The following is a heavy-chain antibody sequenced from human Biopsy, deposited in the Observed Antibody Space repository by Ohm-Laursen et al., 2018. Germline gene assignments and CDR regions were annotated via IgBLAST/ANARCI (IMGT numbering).Heavy chain of an antibody. J-gene: IGHJ6*02. CDR2: INSDGSST. D-gene: IGHD3-16*01. Sequence: SLRLSCAASEFIFSRFWMYWVRQAPGKGLVWVSRINSDGSSTNYADAVKGRITISRDNAKNTVFLQMNSLRAEDTAVYYCATSGAAGSWGSYYGMDVWGQGTTVTVSS. V-gene: IGHV3-74*01. CDR3: ATSGAAGSWGSYYGMDV. CDR1: EFIFSRFW.